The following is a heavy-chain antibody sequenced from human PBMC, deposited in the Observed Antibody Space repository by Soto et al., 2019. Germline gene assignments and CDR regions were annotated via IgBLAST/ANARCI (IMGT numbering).Heavy chain of an antibody. Sequence: EVQLVESGEGLVQPGGTLRLSCAASGFTFSSYAMHWVRQAPGKGLEYVSAISSNGGSTYYADSVKGRFTISRDNSKNTLYFQMGSLRAEDMAVYYCARARYDFWSGYGGGYFDYWGQGALVTVSS. CDR3: ARARYDFWSGYGGGYFDY. CDR1: GFTFSSYA. D-gene: IGHD3-3*01. J-gene: IGHJ4*02. V-gene: IGHV3-64*02. CDR2: ISSNGGST.